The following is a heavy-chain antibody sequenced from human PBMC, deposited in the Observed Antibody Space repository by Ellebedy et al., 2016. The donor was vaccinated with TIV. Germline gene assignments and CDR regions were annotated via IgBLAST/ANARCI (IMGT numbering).Heavy chain of an antibody. CDR2: MNPNSGNT. J-gene: IGHJ3*02. Sequence: ASVKVSCXASGGAFSSYAINWVRQATGQGLEWMGWMNPNSGNTGYAQKFQGRVTMTRNTSISTAYMELSSLRSEDTAVYYCARVSHSSGRSRYLDAFDIWGQGTMVTVSS. CDR1: GGAFSSYA. V-gene: IGHV1-8*02. CDR3: ARVSHSSGRSRYLDAFDI. D-gene: IGHD3-22*01.